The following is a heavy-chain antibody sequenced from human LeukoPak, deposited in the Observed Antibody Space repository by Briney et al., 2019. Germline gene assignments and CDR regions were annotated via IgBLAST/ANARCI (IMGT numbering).Heavy chain of an antibody. V-gene: IGHV3-30*02. CDR3: ARILIYDNSGFYRGRYFQH. Sequence: GGSLRLSCAASGFTFSSYGMHWVRQAPGKGLEWVAFIRYDGSNKYYADSVKGRFTISRDNSKNTLYLQMNSLRTEDTAVYYCARILIYDNSGFYRGRYFQHWGQGTLVSVSS. CDR2: IRYDGSNK. CDR1: GFTFSSYG. J-gene: IGHJ1*01. D-gene: IGHD3-22*01.